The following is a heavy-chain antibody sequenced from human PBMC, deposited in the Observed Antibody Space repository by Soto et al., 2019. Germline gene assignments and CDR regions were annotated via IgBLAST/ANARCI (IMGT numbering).Heavy chain of an antibody. V-gene: IGHV1-18*04. D-gene: IGHD1-7*01. CDR2: ISAYNGNT. Sequence: GASVKVSCKASGYTFTSYGISWVRQAPGQGLEWMGWISAYNGNTNYAQKLQGRVTMNTDTSTSTAYMELRSLRSDDTAVYYCETYSTAITTANNNRNYWVTPDYWGQGTLVTVSS. J-gene: IGHJ4*02. CDR3: ETYSTAITTANNNRNYWVTPDY. CDR1: GYTFTSYG.